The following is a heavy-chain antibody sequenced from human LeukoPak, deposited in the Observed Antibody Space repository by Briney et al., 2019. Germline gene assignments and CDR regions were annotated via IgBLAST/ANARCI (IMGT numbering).Heavy chain of an antibody. J-gene: IGHJ4*02. Sequence: GGSLRLSCAASGFTVSSNYMSWVRQAPGKGLEWVSVIYSGGSTYYADSVKGRFTISRDNSKNTLYLQMNSLRAEDTAVYYCAKGPGGYSYGYGYWGQGTLVTVSS. CDR2: IYSGGST. V-gene: IGHV3-53*01. CDR1: GFTVSSNY. CDR3: AKGPGGYSYGYGY. D-gene: IGHD5-18*01.